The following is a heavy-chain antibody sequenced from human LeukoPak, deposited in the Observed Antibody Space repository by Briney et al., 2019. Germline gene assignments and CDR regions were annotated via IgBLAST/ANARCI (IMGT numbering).Heavy chain of an antibody. V-gene: IGHV3-23*01. Sequence: SGGSLRLSCAASGFNFANHAMSWVRQTPGKGLEWVSASSGDGGNTDYANSVKGRFTISRDNSKNTIYLQMNSLRADDTAVYYCAKQGRNDFVDSWGQGTLVTVSP. J-gene: IGHJ4*02. CDR1: GFNFANHA. CDR3: AKQGRNDFVDS. CDR2: SSGDGGNT. D-gene: IGHD3-3*01.